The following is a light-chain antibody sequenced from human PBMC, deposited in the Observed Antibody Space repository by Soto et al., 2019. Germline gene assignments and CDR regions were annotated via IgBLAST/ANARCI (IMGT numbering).Light chain of an antibody. V-gene: IGKV1-17*01. CDR2: AAS. CDR3: LQYNIYPRT. J-gene: IGKJ1*01. CDR1: QGIGND. Sequence: DIQMTQSPSSLSASVGDRVTITCRASQGIGNDLGWYQQKPGKAPKRLIYAASSLQSGVPSRFSGSGSGTEFTLTISSLQPEDFATYYCLQYNIYPRTFGQGTKVDIK.